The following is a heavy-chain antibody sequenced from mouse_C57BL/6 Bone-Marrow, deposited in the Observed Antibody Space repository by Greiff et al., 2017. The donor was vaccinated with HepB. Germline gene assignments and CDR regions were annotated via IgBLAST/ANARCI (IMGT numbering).Heavy chain of an antibody. J-gene: IGHJ2*01. CDR1: GYTFTSYW. CDR2: IHPNSGST. Sequence: QVQLKQPGAELVKPGASVKLSCKASGYTFTSYWMHWVKQRPGQGLEWIGMIHPNSGSTNYNEKFKSKATLTVDKSSSTAYMQLSSLTSEDSAVYYCARGGDGYSYYFDYWGQGTTLTVSS. V-gene: IGHV1-64*01. CDR3: ARGGDGYSYYFDY. D-gene: IGHD2-3*01.